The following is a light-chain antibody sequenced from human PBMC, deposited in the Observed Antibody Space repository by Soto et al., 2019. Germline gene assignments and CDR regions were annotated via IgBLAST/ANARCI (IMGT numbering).Light chain of an antibody. CDR1: QSVLYSSNNKNY. CDR2: WAS. J-gene: IGKJ4*01. CDR3: QQYYTNALT. V-gene: IGKV4-1*01. Sequence: IVMTQSPDSLDVSLGERATINCKSSQSVLYSSNNKNYLAWYQQKPGQPPKLLIYWASTRESGVPDRFSGSGSGTDFTLTISSLQAEDVAVYYCQQYYTNALTFGGGTKVGVK.